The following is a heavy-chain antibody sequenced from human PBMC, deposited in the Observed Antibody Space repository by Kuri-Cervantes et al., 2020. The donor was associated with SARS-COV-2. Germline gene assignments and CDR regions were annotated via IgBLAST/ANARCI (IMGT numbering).Heavy chain of an antibody. D-gene: IGHD2-2*02. Sequence: GESLKISCAASGFTFSSYSMNWVRQAPGKGLEWVSYISSSSSTIYYADSVKGRFTISRDNAKNSLCLQMNSLRAEDTAVYYCARRIVVVPAAIGMDVWGKGTTVTVSS. CDR3: ARRIVVVPAAIGMDV. CDR2: ISSSSSTI. J-gene: IGHJ6*03. CDR1: GFTFSSYS. V-gene: IGHV3-48*01.